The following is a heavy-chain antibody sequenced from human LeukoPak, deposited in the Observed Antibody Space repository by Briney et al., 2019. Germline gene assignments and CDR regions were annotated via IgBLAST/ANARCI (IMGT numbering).Heavy chain of an antibody. CDR1: GFTFKNCA. Sequence: PGGSLRLSCVVSGFTFKNCAMSWVRQAPGKGLEWVSTISDSGGSTYYADSVKGRFTISRDNSKNTLYLQVNSLRADDTAVYYCAKDGLWFGELTGYDAFDIWGQGTMVTVSS. D-gene: IGHD3-10*01. CDR2: ISDSGGST. J-gene: IGHJ3*02. CDR3: AKDGLWFGELTGYDAFDI. V-gene: IGHV3-23*01.